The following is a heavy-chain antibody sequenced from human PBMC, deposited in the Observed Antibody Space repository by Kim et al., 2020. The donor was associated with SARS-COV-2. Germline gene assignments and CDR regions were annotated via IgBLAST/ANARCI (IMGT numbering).Heavy chain of an antibody. V-gene: IGHV4-30-2*05. J-gene: IGHJ3*02. Sequence: TNYNPSIKSRVTISLDTSKTQFSLKLSSVTAADTAVYYCARDQQLDAFDIWGQGTMVTVSS. CDR2: T. D-gene: IGHD6-13*01. CDR3: ARDQQLDAFDI.